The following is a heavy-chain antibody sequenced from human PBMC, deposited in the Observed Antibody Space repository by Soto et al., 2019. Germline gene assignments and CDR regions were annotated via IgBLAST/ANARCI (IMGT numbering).Heavy chain of an antibody. CDR2: IYYSGST. Sequence: SETLSLTCTVSGGSISSYYWSWIRQPPGKGLEWIGYIYYSGSTNYNPSLKSRVTISVDTSKNQFSLKLSSVTAADTAVYYCARVTGTTKSYYYMDVWGKGTTDTVSS. D-gene: IGHD1-7*01. J-gene: IGHJ6*03. CDR1: GGSISSYY. V-gene: IGHV4-59*01. CDR3: ARVTGTTKSYYYMDV.